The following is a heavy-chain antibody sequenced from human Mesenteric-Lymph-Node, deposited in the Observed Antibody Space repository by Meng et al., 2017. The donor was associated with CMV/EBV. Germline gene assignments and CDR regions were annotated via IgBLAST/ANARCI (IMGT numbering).Heavy chain of an antibody. D-gene: IGHD2-21*01. CDR3: ARDPYSRTGIDY. J-gene: IGHJ4*02. CDR1: GYTFTDYF. Sequence: ASVKVSCKASGYTFTDYFMHWVRLAPGQGLEWMGWISCYNGETNYAQSLQGRVTMTTETSTSTVYMELRSLRFDDTAVYFCARDPYSRTGIDYWGQGTPVTVSS. V-gene: IGHV1-18*04. CDR2: ISCYNGET.